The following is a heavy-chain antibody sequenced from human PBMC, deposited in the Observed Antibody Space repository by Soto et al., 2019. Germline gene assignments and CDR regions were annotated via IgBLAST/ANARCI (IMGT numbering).Heavy chain of an antibody. J-gene: IGHJ6*02. D-gene: IGHD2-21*01. Sequence: ASVKVSCKASAYTFPSYYMHWVRQAPGQGLEWMGIINPSGGSTSYAQKFQGRVSMTRATATSTAYMELRSLRSDAPAVYDCARDVVDVWSCSPYGMDVWGQGTTVTVS. V-gene: IGHV1-46*01. CDR3: ARDVVDVWSCSPYGMDV. CDR2: INPSGGST. CDR1: AYTFPSYY.